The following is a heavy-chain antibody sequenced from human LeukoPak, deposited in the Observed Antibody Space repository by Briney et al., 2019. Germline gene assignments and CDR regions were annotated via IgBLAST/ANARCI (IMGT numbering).Heavy chain of an antibody. J-gene: IGHJ4*02. D-gene: IGHD3-22*01. V-gene: IGHV3-33*01. CDR2: IWYDGSNK. CDR1: GFTFSSYG. CDR3: ARGYYYDSSGYYEN. Sequence: GGSLRLSCAASGFTFSSYGMHWVRQAPGKGLEWVAVIWYDGSNKYYADSVKGRFTISRDNSKNTLYLQMNSLRAEDTAVYYRARGYYYDSSGYYENWGQGTLVTVSS.